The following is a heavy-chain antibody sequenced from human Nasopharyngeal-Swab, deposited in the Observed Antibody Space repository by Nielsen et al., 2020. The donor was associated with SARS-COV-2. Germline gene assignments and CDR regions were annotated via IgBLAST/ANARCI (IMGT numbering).Heavy chain of an antibody. CDR2: VRSKGNNYAT. CDR1: GFTFSDSA. Sequence: GESPKTPCAASGFTFSDSAIHWVRQASGKGLEWVGRVRSKGNNYATAYSASVKGRFIIFRDDPTNTAYLQMNSLKTEDTAMYYCTRCGGGCYSGRDYWGQGTLVTVSS. CDR3: TRCGGGCYSGRDY. J-gene: IGHJ4*02. V-gene: IGHV3-73*01. D-gene: IGHD2-15*01.